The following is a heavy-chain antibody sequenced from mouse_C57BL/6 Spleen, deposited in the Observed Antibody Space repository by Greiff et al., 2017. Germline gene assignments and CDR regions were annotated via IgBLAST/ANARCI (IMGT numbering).Heavy chain of an antibody. Sequence: VQLQQSGAELVKPGASVKISCKASGYAFSSYWMNWVKQRPGKGLEWIGQIYPGDGDTNYNGKFKGKATLTADKSSSTAYMQLSSLTSEDSAVYFCARSRAGGYVSMDYWGQGTSVTVSS. V-gene: IGHV1-80*01. D-gene: IGHD2-2*01. CDR1: GYAFSSYW. J-gene: IGHJ4*01. CDR2: IYPGDGDT. CDR3: ARSRAGGYVSMDY.